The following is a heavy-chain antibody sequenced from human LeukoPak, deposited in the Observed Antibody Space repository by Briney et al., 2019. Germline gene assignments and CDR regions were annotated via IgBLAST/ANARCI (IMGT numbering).Heavy chain of an antibody. CDR2: IWYDGSNK. J-gene: IGHJ6*02. CDR3: ARVLVPAAPNGMDV. D-gene: IGHD2-2*01. Sequence: PGGSLRLSCAASGFTFSSYGMHWVRQAPGKGLEWVAVIWYDGSNKYYADSVKGRFTISRDNSKNTLYLQMNSLRAEDTAVYYCARVLVPAAPNGMDVWGQGTTVTVSS. V-gene: IGHV3-33*01. CDR1: GFTFSSYG.